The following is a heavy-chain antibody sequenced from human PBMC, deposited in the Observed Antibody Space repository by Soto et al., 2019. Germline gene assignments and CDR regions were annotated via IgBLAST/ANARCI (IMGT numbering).Heavy chain of an antibody. J-gene: IGHJ4*02. CDR2: IYHSGST. CDR3: AKDLAGGSGSGSFDY. D-gene: IGHD3-10*01. CDR1: SGSISSSNW. V-gene: IGHV4-4*02. Sequence: SETLSLTCAVSSGSISSSNWWSWVRQPPGKGLEWIGEIYHSGSTNYNPSLKSRVTISVDKSKNQFSLKLSSVTAADTAVYYCAKDLAGGSGSGSFDYWGQGTLVTVSS.